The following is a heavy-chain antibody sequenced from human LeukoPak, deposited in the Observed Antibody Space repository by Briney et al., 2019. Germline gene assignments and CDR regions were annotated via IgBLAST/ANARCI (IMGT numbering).Heavy chain of an antibody. CDR3: ARDTTVTDYYYYGVDV. D-gene: IGHD4-11*01. CDR1: GFTVSSNY. Sequence: GGSLRLSCAASGFTVSSNYMSWVRQAPGKGLEWVAVISYDGSNKYYADSVKGRFTISRDNSKNTLHLQMNSLRAEDTAVYYCARDTTVTDYYYYGVDVWGQGTTVTVSS. CDR2: ISYDGSNK. J-gene: IGHJ6*02. V-gene: IGHV3-30*03.